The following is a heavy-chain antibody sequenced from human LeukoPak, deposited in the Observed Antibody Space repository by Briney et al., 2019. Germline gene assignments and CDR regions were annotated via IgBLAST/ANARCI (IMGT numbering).Heavy chain of an antibody. Sequence: WDTLSLTCTVSGASINTSNFYWGWIRQPPGKGLESIGSISHTGSTYCNPSLNSRVTISVDTSKNQFSLKLSSVTAADTAAYYCARQGTSTRGGYWLDPWGQGILVTVSS. CDR1: GASINTSNFY. D-gene: IGHD3-10*01. J-gene: IGHJ5*02. CDR2: ISHTGST. V-gene: IGHV4-39*01. CDR3: ARQGTSTRGGYWLDP.